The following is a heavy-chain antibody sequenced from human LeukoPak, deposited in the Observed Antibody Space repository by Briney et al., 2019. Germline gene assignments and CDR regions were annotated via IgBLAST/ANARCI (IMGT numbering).Heavy chain of an antibody. CDR3: ATTRGSSFDY. V-gene: IGHV3-23*01. CDR2: INDRGGST. Sequence: GGSLRLSCAASGFIFSSYNMNWVRQAPGKGLEWVSTINDRGGSTYYADSVKGRFTISRDNSKNTFYLQMNSLRVEDTAMYYCATTRGSSFDYWGQGTLVTVSS. CDR1: GFIFSSYN. J-gene: IGHJ4*02. D-gene: IGHD1-26*01.